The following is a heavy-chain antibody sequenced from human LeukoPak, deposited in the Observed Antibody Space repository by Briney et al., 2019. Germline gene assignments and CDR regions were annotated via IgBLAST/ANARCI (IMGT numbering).Heavy chain of an antibody. D-gene: IGHD2-2*01. CDR2: MDPHSGNT. V-gene: IGHV1-8*01. Sequence: APSVTVSCKASGYTFTSYDLSWVRQAPAQGLEWMGWMDPHSGNTGYAQKFQGRVTMTRNTSISTAYMELSSLRSEDTAVYYCARIVPASNLDYWGQGALVTVSS. J-gene: IGHJ4*02. CDR1: GYTFTSYD. CDR3: ARIVPASNLDY.